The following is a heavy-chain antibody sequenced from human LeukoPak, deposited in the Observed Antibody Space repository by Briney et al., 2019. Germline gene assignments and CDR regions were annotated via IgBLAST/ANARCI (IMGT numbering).Heavy chain of an antibody. Sequence: GGSLRLPCAASGFTFSSYAMTWVRQAPGKGLEWVSAISGSGGTTFYADSVKGRFTISRDNSENTLYLQMNSLRAEDTAVYYCAKTPLSIWGQGTMVTVSS. D-gene: IGHD3-10*01. V-gene: IGHV3-23*01. CDR2: ISGSGGTT. CDR3: AKTPLSI. CDR1: GFTFSSYA. J-gene: IGHJ3*02.